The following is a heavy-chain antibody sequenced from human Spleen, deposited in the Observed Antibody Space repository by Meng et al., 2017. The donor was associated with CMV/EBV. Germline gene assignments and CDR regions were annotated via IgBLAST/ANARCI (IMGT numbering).Heavy chain of an antibody. D-gene: IGHD1-14*01. CDR3: ARDRNRNWFDA. J-gene: IGHJ5*02. CDR2: IYYSGST. Sequence: TVSGGSSSSGDYYWNWIRQHPGKGLEWIGYIYYSGSTYYNPSLKSRVIILVDTSKNQFSLELSSVTAADTAVYFCARDRNRNWFDAWGQGTLVTVSS. V-gene: IGHV4-31*03. CDR1: GGSSSSGDYY.